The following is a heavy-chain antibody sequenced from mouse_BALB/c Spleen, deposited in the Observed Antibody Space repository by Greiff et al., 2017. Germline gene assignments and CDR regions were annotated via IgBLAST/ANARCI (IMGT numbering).Heavy chain of an antibody. CDR1: GFSLTSYG. V-gene: IGHV2-9*02. Sequence: VQLVESGPGLVAPSQSLSITCTVSGFSLTSYGVHWVRQPPGKGLEWLGVIWAGGSTNYNSALMSRLSISKDNSKSQVFLKMNSLQTDDTAMYYCARVYYYGSREYYFDYWGQGTLSQSPQ. CDR3: ARVYYYGSREYYFDY. D-gene: IGHD1-1*01. CDR2: IWAGGST. J-gene: IGHJ2*01.